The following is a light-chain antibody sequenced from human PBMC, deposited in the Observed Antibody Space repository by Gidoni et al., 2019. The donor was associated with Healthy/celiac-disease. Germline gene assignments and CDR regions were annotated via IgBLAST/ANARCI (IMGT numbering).Light chain of an antibody. V-gene: IGKV1-5*03. CDR3: QQYITYWT. CDR1: QTISSW. CDR2: KVS. J-gene: IGKJ1*01. Sequence: DIQMTQSPSTLSASVGDRVTITCRASQTISSWLAWYQQKPGKAPKLLISKVSSLESGVPSMFSGSGSGTEFTLTISSLQPDDFATYYCQQYITYWTFGQGTKVEIK.